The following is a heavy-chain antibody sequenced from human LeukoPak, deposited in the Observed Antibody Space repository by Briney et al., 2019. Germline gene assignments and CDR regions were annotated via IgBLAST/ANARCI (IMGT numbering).Heavy chain of an antibody. CDR2: IKNSGNT. V-gene: IGHV4-4*07. D-gene: IGHD6-19*01. CDR3: AREGSSSGWRPFDI. Sequence: PSETLSLTCSVSGVSISSYYWSWIRQPAGKGLEWIGRIKNSGNTNYNPSLESRVTLSLDTSKNQFSLNLSSVTAADTAVYYCAREGSSSGWRPFDIWGQGTAVTVSS. J-gene: IGHJ3*02. CDR1: GVSISSYY.